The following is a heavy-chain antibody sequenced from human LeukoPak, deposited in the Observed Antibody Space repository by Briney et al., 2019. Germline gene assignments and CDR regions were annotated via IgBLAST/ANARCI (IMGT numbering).Heavy chain of an antibody. D-gene: IGHD3-10*01. CDR3: AHKGFGELFDY. J-gene: IGHJ4*02. V-gene: IGHV2-5*01. CDR1: GLSLRTSGVG. Sequence: SGPTLVNPTQTLTLTCTFSGLSLRTSGVGVGWIRQPPGKALEWLALIYWNDDKRYSPSLKSRLTITKDTSKNQVVLTMTNMDPVDTATYSCAHKGFGELFDYWGQGTLVTVSS. CDR2: IYWNDDK.